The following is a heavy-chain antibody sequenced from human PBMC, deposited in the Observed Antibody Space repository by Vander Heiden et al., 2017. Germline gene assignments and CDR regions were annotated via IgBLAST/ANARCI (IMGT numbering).Heavy chain of an antibody. Sequence: QVQLQESGPGLVKASQTLSLTCSVPGGSISSVGNYWSWIHQYPGKGLEWIGYFYYSGSTSYSPSLKSRVTMSVDTSKNQFFLNLRSVTAADSAIYYCARGPMVTRFDYWGQGALVTVSS. J-gene: IGHJ4*02. CDR2: FYYSGST. D-gene: IGHD4-17*01. V-gene: IGHV4-31*03. CDR3: ARGPMVTRFDY. CDR1: GGSISSVGNY.